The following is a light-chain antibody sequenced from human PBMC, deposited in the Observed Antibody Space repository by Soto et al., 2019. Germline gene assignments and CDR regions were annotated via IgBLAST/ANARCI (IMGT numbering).Light chain of an antibody. CDR2: WAS. CDR3: QHYYSSVT. J-gene: IGKJ2*01. Sequence: DIVMTQSPDSLSVSLGERATINCKSSQTVFHTSYNKDFLAWYQQKAGQPPKLLFYWASTRESGVPARFSGGGSGTDFSLTISSLQPEHVAVYYCQHYYSSVTFVQGTKLEIK. V-gene: IGKV4-1*01. CDR1: QTVFHTSYNKDF.